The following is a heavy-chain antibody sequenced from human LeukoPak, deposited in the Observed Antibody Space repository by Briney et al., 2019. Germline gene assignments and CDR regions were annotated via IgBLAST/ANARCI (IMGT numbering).Heavy chain of an antibody. V-gene: IGHV4-39*01. CDR1: SGSISSSSYY. Sequence: SETLSLTCTVSSGSISSSSYYWGWIRQPPGKGLEWIGSIYYSGCTYYNPSLKSRVTISVDTSKNQFSLKLSSVTAADTAVYYCARHFGTSLLPGYWGQGTLVTVSS. J-gene: IGHJ4*02. D-gene: IGHD2-2*01. CDR3: ARHFGTSLLPGY. CDR2: IYYSGCT.